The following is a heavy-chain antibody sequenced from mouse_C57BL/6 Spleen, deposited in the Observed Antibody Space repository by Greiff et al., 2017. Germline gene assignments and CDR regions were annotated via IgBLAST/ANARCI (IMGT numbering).Heavy chain of an antibody. CDR1: GFTFSDYG. V-gene: IGHV5-17*01. D-gene: IGHD1-1*01. CDR3: ARGGSFYFDY. J-gene: IGHJ2*01. CDR2: ISSGSSTI. Sequence: EVKLMESGGGLVKPGGSLKLSCAASGFTFSDYGMHWVRQAPEKGLEWVAYISSGSSTIYYAAPVKGRFTISSDNAKNTLFLQMTSLRSEDTAMYYCARGGSFYFDYWGQGTTLTVSS.